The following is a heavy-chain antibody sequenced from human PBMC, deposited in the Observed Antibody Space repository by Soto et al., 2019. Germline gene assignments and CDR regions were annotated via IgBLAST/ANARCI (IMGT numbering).Heavy chain of an antibody. J-gene: IGHJ3*02. CDR1: GSTFSSYA. CDR2: ISGSGGST. CDR3: AKDPQTYYDFWSGPPDALAI. V-gene: IGHV3-23*01. D-gene: IGHD3-3*01. Sequence: GGSLRLSCAASGSTFSSYAMSWVRQAPGKGLEWVSAISGSGGSTYYADSVKGRFTISRDNSKNTLYLQMNSLRAEDTAVYYCAKDPQTYYDFWSGPPDALAIWGQGPMVTVSS.